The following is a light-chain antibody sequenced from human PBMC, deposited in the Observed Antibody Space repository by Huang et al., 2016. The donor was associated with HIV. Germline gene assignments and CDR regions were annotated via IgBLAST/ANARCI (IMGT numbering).Light chain of an antibody. Sequence: DIQMTQSPSSLSASVGDRVTITCRASQSISKYLNWYQQKSGKAPKLLMYSASNLQTGVPSRFSGSGSRTGFTHTSTNLQPKDIETYYCQQSYRTPPTFGQETQQEI. V-gene: IGKV1-39*01. J-gene: IGKJ2*01. CDR1: QSISKY. CDR2: SAS. CDR3: QQSYRTPPT.